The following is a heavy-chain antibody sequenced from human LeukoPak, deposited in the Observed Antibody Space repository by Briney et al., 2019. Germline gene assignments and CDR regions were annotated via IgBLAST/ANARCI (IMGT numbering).Heavy chain of an antibody. J-gene: IGHJ6*02. D-gene: IGHD3-22*01. CDR1: GDSISSHY. V-gene: IGHV4-59*11. CDR2: IYYSGST. Sequence: PSETLSLTCTVSGDSISSHYWSWIRQPPGKGLEWIGYIYYSGSTNYNPSLKSRVTISVDTSKNQFSLKLSSVTAADTAVYYCARSYYDSSGYYLVTVNYYYGMDVWGQGTTVTVSS. CDR3: ARSYYDSSGYYLVTVNYYYGMDV.